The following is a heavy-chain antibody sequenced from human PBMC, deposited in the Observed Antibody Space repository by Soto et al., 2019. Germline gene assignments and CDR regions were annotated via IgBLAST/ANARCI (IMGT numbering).Heavy chain of an antibody. V-gene: IGHV3-30*18. CDR2: IASDGKDK. Sequence: GGSLRLSCAASGFTFSNHAIHWVRQAPGKGLEWVAVIASDGKDKRYADSVKGRFTISRDNSKNTVYLQMNSLRGEDTAVYYCAKDGAIAAADYFFDYWGQGSLVTVSS. CDR3: AKDGAIAAADYFFDY. CDR1: GFTFSNHA. J-gene: IGHJ4*02. D-gene: IGHD6-13*01.